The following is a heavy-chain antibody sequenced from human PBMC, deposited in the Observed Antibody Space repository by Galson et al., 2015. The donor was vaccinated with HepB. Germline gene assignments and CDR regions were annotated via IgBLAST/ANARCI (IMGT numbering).Heavy chain of an antibody. J-gene: IGHJ4*02. Sequence: SLRLSCAASGFTFSSYAMHWVRQAPGKGLEWVAVISYDGSNKYYADSVKGRFTISRDNSKNTLYLQMNSLRAEDTAVYYCARDAIYDYVWGSYRFLTPYFDYWGQGTLVTVSS. D-gene: IGHD3-16*02. V-gene: IGHV3-30*04. CDR3: ARDAIYDYVWGSYRFLTPYFDY. CDR2: ISYDGSNK. CDR1: GFTFSSYA.